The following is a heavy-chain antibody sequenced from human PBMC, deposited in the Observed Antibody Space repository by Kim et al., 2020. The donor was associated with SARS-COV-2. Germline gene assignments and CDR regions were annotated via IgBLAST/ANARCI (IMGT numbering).Heavy chain of an antibody. CDR1: GFTFSSYG. D-gene: IGHD1-26*01. CDR2: IWYDGSNK. V-gene: IGHV3-33*01. CDR3: ARDGLSYYTPAFDY. J-gene: IGHJ4*02. Sequence: GGSLRLSCAASGFTFSSYGMHWVRQAPGKGLEWVAVIWYDGSNKYYADSVKGRFTISRDNSKNTLYLQMNSLRAEDTAVYYCARDGLSYYTPAFDYWGQGTLVTVSS.